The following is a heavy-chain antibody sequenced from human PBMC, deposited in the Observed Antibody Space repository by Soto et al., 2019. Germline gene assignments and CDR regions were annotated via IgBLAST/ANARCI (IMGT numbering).Heavy chain of an antibody. CDR1: GGSISSGGYY. CDR2: IYYSGST. J-gene: IGHJ5*02. Sequence: SETLSLTCTVSGGSISSGGYYWSWIRQHPGKGLEWIGYIYYSGSTYYKPSLKSRVTISVDTSKNQFSLKLSSVTAADTAVYYCARFSINWFDPWGQGTLVTVSS. D-gene: IGHD2-2*01. CDR3: ARFSINWFDP. V-gene: IGHV4-31*03.